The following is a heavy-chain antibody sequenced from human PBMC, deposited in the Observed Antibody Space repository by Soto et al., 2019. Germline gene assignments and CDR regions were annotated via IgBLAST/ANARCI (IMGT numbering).Heavy chain of an antibody. Sequence: SQTLSLTCAISGDSVSANGVAWNWIRQSPSRGLEWLGRTYYRSEWYDDYAVSVKSRITISPDTSKSQFSLQLNSVTPEDTAMYFCARSNSGGYFDYWGHGTLVTVSS. V-gene: IGHV6-1*01. CDR2: TYYRSEWYD. J-gene: IGHJ4*01. CDR1: GDSVSANGVA. CDR3: ARSNSGGYFDY. D-gene: IGHD1-26*01.